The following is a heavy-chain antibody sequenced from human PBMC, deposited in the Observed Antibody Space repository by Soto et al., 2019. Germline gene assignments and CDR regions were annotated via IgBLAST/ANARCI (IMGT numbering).Heavy chain of an antibody. CDR2: ISAYNGNT. Sequence: ASVKVSGKAAGYTFTSYGISWVRRARAQGLEWMGWISAYNGNTNYAQKLQGRVTMTTDTSTSTAYMELRSLRSDDTAVYYCARGSIAAAGTLHDYWGQGTLVTVSS. V-gene: IGHV1-18*04. J-gene: IGHJ4*02. CDR1: GYTFTSYG. CDR3: ARGSIAAAGTLHDY. D-gene: IGHD6-13*01.